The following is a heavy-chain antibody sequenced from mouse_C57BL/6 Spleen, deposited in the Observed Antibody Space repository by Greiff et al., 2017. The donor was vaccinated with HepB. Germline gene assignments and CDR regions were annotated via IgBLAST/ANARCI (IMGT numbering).Heavy chain of an antibody. CDR2: ILPGSGST. CDR1: GYTFTGYW. D-gene: IGHD1-1*01. Sequence: QVQLQQSGAELMKPGASVKLSCKATGYTFTGYWIEWVKQRPGHGLEWIGEILPGSGSTNYNEKFKGKATFTADTSSNTAYMQLSSLTTEDSAIYYCARRGPYYYGSSYGFDVWGTGTTVTVSS. V-gene: IGHV1-9*01. CDR3: ARRGPYYYGSSYGFDV. J-gene: IGHJ1*03.